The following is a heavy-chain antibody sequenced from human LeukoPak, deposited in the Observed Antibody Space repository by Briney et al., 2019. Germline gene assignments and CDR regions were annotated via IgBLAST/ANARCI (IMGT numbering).Heavy chain of an antibody. J-gene: IGHJ4*02. CDR2: IYSGGST. Sequence: GGSLRLSCAASGFTVSSNYMSWVRQAPGKGLEWVSVIYSGGSTYYADSVKGRFTISRDSSKNTLYLQMNTLRAEDTALYYCAKGIKWELPFDYWGQGTLVTVSS. CDR3: AKGIKWELPFDY. CDR1: GFTVSSNY. D-gene: IGHD1-26*01. V-gene: IGHV3-53*01.